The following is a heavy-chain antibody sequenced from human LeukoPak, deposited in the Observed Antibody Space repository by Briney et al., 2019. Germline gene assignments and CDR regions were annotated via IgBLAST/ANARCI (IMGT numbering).Heavy chain of an antibody. Sequence: PGGSLRLSCAASGFIFSIYAMSWVRQAPGKGLEWISSVGVSDGGTKYGDSVNGRFTVSRDNSKNTVYLQVNSLRPEDTAVYFCAKDSGSYRYFDSWGQGTLVTVSS. D-gene: IGHD3-16*02. CDR2: VGVSDGGT. CDR1: GFIFSIYA. V-gene: IGHV3-23*01. J-gene: IGHJ4*02. CDR3: AKDSGSYRYFDS.